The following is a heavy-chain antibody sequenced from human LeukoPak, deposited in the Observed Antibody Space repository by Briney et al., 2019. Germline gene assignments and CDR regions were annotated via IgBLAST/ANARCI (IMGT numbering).Heavy chain of an antibody. V-gene: IGHV3-23*01. J-gene: IGHJ1*01. CDR2: ICGSVSGSGDCT. CDR3: AKMTTTVVTFAEYFQH. D-gene: IGHD4-17*01. CDR1: GFSFGSYA. Sequence: GGSLRLSCAASGFSFGSYAMSWVRQAAGKGLEWVSEICGSVSGSGDCTHYADSVKGRFTISRDNSKKTLYLQMNSLRAEDTAIYYCAKMTTTVVTFAEYFQHWGQGTLVTVSS.